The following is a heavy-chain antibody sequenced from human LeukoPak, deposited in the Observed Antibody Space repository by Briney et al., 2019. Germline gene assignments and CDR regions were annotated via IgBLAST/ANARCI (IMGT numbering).Heavy chain of an antibody. Sequence: GGSLRLSCAASGFTFSSYAMSWVRQAPGKGLEWVSAISGSGGSTYYADSVKGRFTISRDNSKNTLYLQMNSLRAEDTAVYYCAKGESLLLWFRPIGYWGQGTLVTVSS. V-gene: IGHV3-23*01. CDR1: GFTFSSYA. J-gene: IGHJ4*02. D-gene: IGHD3-10*01. CDR3: AKGESLLLWFRPIGY. CDR2: ISGSGGST.